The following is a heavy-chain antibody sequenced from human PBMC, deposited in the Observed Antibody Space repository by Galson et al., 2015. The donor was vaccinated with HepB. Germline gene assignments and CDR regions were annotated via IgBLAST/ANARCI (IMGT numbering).Heavy chain of an antibody. CDR1: GGSFSGYF. D-gene: IGHD4-23*01. Sequence: ETLSLTCAVYGGSFSGYFWSWIRQPPGKGLEWIGEINHSGSTNYNPSLKSRVTISVDTSKNQFSLKLSSVTAADTAVYYCARVNGGNTAVDAFDIWGQGTMVTVSS. CDR3: ARVNGGNTAVDAFDI. CDR2: INHSGST. J-gene: IGHJ3*02. V-gene: IGHV4-34*01.